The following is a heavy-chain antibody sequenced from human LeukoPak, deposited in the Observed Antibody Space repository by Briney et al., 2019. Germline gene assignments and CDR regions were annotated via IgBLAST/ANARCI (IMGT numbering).Heavy chain of an antibody. D-gene: IGHD2-2*01. J-gene: IGHJ6*02. CDR1: GGSFSGYY. CDR2: INHSGTT. Sequence: SETLSLTCAVYGGSFSGYYWSWIRQPPGKGLKWIGEINHSGTTNYNPSLKSRVTISADTSKHQFSLKLSSVTAADTAVYYCARGPSCSSASCYGQYYYHYGLDVWGRGTTVTVSS. CDR3: ARGPSCSSASCYGQYYYHYGLDV. V-gene: IGHV4-34*01.